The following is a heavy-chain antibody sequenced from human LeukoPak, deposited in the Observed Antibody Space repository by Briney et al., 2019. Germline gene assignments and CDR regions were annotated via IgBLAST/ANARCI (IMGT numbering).Heavy chain of an antibody. CDR1: GFTFSDYY. D-gene: IGHD5-12*01. J-gene: IGHJ3*02. V-gene: IGHV3-11*04. Sequence: GGSLRLSCPASGFTFSDYYMSWIRQAPGKGLEWVSYISSSGSTIYYADSVKGRFTISRDNAKNSLYLQMNSLRAEDTAVYYCARDLSLRIPGRGAFDIWGQGIMVTVSS. CDR2: ISSSGSTI. CDR3: ARDLSLRIPGRGAFDI.